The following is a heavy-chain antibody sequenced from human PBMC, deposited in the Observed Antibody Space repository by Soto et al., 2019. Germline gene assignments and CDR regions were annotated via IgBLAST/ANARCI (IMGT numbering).Heavy chain of an antibody. Sequence: GSLRLSCAASGFAFSSEWMHWVRQAPGKGLVWVSRIDPYDTGISYADSVKGRFTISRDNAKNTLYLQMNSLRAEDTAVYYCTSDTFGARDSWGQGTLVTVSS. CDR1: GFAFSSEW. CDR2: IDPYDTGI. CDR3: TSDTFGARDS. J-gene: IGHJ4*02. D-gene: IGHD3-10*01. V-gene: IGHV3-74*01.